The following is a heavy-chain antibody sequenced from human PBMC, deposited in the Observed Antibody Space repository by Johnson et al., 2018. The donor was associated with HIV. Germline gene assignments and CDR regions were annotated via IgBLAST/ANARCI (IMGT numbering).Heavy chain of an antibody. CDR2: INSDGSSI. V-gene: IGHV3-74*03. CDR3: ATDNVQYSFDI. CDR1: GFTFSSYG. Sequence: VQLVESGGGVVQPGRSLRLSCAASGFTFSSYGMHWVRQAPGKGLEWVSRINSDGSSITYADSVKGRFTISRDNAKNTLYLQMNSLRTDDTAVYYCATDNVQYSFDIWGQGTMVTVSS. D-gene: IGHD5-12*01. J-gene: IGHJ3*02.